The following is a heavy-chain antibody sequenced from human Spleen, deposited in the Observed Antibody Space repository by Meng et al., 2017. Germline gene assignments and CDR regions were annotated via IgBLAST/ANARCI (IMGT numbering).Heavy chain of an antibody. D-gene: IGHD3-22*01. CDR2: ISGSSTYI. CDR1: GFTFNTYS. Sequence: GESLKISCAASGFTFNTYSMNWVRQAPGKGLEWVSSISGSSTYIYYADSVKGRFTISRDNAKNSLYLQMNSLRAEDTALYYCAKSDSSGYYSGGRDFDYWGQGTLVTVS. V-gene: IGHV3-21*04. CDR3: AKSDSSGYYSGGRDFDY. J-gene: IGHJ4*02.